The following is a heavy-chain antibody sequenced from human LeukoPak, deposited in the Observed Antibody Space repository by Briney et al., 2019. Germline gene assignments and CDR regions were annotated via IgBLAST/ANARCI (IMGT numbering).Heavy chain of an antibody. J-gene: IGHJ4*02. V-gene: IGHV3-23*01. CDR1: GFTFGSYV. D-gene: IGHD2-15*01. CDR3: AGYCGAASCYSGFDY. Sequence: GGSLRLSRAASGFTFGSYVMSWVRQAPGKGPEWVSAISGDGGTYYADSVKGRFTISRDNSKNTLYLQMNSLGGEDTALYYCAGYCGAASCYSGFDYWGQGTLVTVAS. CDR2: ISGDGGT.